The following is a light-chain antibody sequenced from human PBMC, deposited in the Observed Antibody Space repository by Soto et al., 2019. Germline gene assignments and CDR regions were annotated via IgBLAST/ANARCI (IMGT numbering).Light chain of an antibody. CDR2: EVS. CDR3: GSYTSATTWV. J-gene: IGLJ3*02. CDR1: SSDIGRYNY. V-gene: IGLV2-14*03. Sequence: QSVLTQPASVSGSPGQSITISCTGSSSDIGRYNYVSWYQQLPGKAPKLMIYEVSNRPSGVSNRFSGSKSGNTASPSISGLQTEDEADYYCGSYTSATTWVFGGGTKLTVL.